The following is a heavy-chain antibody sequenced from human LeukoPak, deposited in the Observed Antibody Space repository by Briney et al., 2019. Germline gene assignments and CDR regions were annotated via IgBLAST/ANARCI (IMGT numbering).Heavy chain of an antibody. CDR1: GGTFSSYA. V-gene: IGHV1-69*01. J-gene: IGHJ4*02. Sequence: SVKVSCKASGGTFSSYAISWVRQAPGQGLEWMGGIIPIFGTANYAQKFQGRVTITADESTSTAYMELSSLRSEDTAVYYCARDLRPHCSGGSCYTLDYWGQGTLVTVSP. CDR3: ARDLRPHCSGGSCYTLDY. D-gene: IGHD2-15*01. CDR2: IIPIFGTA.